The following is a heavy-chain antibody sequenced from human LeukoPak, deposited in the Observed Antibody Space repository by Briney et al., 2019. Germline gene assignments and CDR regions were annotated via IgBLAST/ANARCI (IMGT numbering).Heavy chain of an antibody. CDR2: ISSSSSYT. Sequence: PGGSLRLSCAASGFTFSDYYMSWIRQAPGKGLEWVSYISSSSSYTNYADSVKGRFTISRDNAKNSLYLQVNSLRAEDTAVYYCARDIVVQSRNYYYGMDVWGQGTTVTVSS. CDR1: GFTFSDYY. V-gene: IGHV3-11*06. J-gene: IGHJ6*02. D-gene: IGHD2-2*01. CDR3: ARDIVVQSRNYYYGMDV.